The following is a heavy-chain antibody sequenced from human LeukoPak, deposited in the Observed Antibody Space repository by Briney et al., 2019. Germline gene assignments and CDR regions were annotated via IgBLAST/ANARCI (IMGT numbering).Heavy chain of an antibody. V-gene: IGHV4-39*01. CDR3: ARHLYTGSCYSPFDY. D-gene: IGHD1-26*01. Sequence: SETLSLTCAVSGGSISNSNWWSWVRQPPGKGLEWIGSIYYSGSTYYNPSLKSRVTISVDTSKNQFSLKLTSVTAADTAVYYCARHLYTGSCYSPFDYWGQGTLVTVSS. CDR2: IYYSGST. J-gene: IGHJ4*02. CDR1: GGSISNSNW.